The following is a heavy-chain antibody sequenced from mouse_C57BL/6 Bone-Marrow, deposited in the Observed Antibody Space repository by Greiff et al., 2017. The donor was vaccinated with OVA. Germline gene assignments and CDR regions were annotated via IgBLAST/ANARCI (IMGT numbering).Heavy chain of an antibody. CDR1: GYSITNGNHW. CDR3: ARAPYYYGSSQYYFDY. J-gene: IGHJ2*01. Sequence: EVKLVESGPALVKPSQTVSLTCTVTGYSITNGNHWWNWIRQVSGSKLEWIGYISSSGSTDSNPSLKSRISITRDTSKNQLFLQLNSVTTEDIATYYCARAPYYYGSSQYYFDYWGQGTTLTVSS. V-gene: IGHV3-4*01. D-gene: IGHD1-1*01. CDR2: ISSSGST.